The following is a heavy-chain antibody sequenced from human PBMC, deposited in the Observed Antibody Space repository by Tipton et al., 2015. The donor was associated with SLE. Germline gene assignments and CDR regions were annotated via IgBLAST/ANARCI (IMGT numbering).Heavy chain of an antibody. J-gene: IGHJ4*02. Sequence: TLSLTCAVYGGSFSGYYWSWIRQPPGKGLEWIGEINHSGSTNYNPSLKSRVTISVDTSKNQFSLKLSSVTAADTAVYYCARGPVGEPTSIAAAGDFDYWGQGTLVTVSS. CDR1: GGSFSGYY. D-gene: IGHD6-13*01. CDR3: ARGPVGEPTSIAAAGDFDY. V-gene: IGHV4-34*01. CDR2: INHSGST.